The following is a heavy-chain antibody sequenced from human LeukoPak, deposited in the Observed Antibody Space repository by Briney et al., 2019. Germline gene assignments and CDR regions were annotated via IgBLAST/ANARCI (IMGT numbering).Heavy chain of an antibody. CDR1: GGSVSSGSYY. Sequence: SETLSLTCTVSGGSVSSGSYYWSWIRQPPGTGLEWIGYIYYSGSTNYNPSLKSRVTISVDTSKNQFSLKLSSVTAADTAMYYCARLREVPRDRPGYGSGLDYWGQGTLVTVSS. CDR3: ARLREVPRDRPGYGSGLDY. V-gene: IGHV4-61*01. CDR2: IYYSGST. D-gene: IGHD3-10*01. J-gene: IGHJ4*02.